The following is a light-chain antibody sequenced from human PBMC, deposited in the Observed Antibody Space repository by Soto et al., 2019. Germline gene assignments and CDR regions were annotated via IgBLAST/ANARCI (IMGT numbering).Light chain of an antibody. V-gene: IGLV1-40*01. CDR2: NNS. CDR3: QSYDRTLSGSGV. Sequence: QSVLTQPPSVSGAPGQRVTISCTGSSSNIGAGYDVHWYQQLPGTAPKLLIFNNSNRPSGVPDRFSGSKSGTSASLAITGLQAEDEADYYCQSYDRTLSGSGVFGGGTKVTVL. CDR1: SSNIGAGYD. J-gene: IGLJ3*02.